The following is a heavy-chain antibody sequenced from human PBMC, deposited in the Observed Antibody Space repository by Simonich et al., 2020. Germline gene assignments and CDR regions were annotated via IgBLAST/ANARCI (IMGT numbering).Heavy chain of an antibody. J-gene: IGHJ4*02. CDR3: ARGLIGGSYYY. V-gene: IGHV4-34*01. Sequence: QVQLQQWGAGLLKPSETLSLTCAVYGGSFSGYYWSWIRQPPGKGLEWMGEINHRGRTNYNPSLKSRVTISVATSKNQFSLKLSSVTAADTAVYYCARGLIGGSYYYWGQGTLVTVSS. CDR2: INHRGRT. CDR1: GGSFSGYY. D-gene: IGHD1-26*01.